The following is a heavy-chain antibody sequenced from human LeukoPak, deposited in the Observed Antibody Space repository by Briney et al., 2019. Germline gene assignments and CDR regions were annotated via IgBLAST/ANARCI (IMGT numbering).Heavy chain of an antibody. CDR3: ARRGDGGRSFDY. D-gene: IGHD4-23*01. CDR1: GFTVSTNY. CDR2: IYSGGST. V-gene: IGHV3-53*01. J-gene: IGHJ4*02. Sequence: GGSLRLSCAASGFTVSTNYMSWVRQAPGKGLEWVSIIYSGGSTYYADSVKGRFTISRDNSKNTLYLQVNSLRAEGTALYYCARRGDGGRSFDYWGQGTLVTVSS.